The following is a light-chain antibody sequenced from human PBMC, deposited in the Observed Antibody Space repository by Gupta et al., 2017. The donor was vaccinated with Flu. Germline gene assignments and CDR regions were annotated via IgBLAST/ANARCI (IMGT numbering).Light chain of an antibody. Sequence: LGGRATINCKSSQSVLYSSNNKNYLAWYQQKPGQPPKLLIYWASTRESGVPDRFSGRGSGTDFTLTISSLQAEDVAVYYCQQDDSTPWGFGQGTKVEIK. CDR2: WAS. J-gene: IGKJ1*01. CDR3: QQDDSTPWG. V-gene: IGKV4-1*01. CDR1: QSVLYSSNNKNY.